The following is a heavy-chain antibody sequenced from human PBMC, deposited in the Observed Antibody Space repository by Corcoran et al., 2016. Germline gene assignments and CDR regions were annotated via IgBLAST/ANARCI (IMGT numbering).Heavy chain of an antibody. CDR2: IYHSGST. V-gene: IGHV4-4*02. CDR3: ARLSEQLRNDYEDRGYYGMDV. Sequence: QVQLQESGPGLVKPSGTLSLTCAVSGGSISSSNWWSWVRQPPGKGLEWIGEIYHSGSTNYNPSLKSRVTISVDKSKNQFSLKLSSVTAADTAVYYCARLSEQLRNDYEDRGYYGMDVWGQGTTVTVSS. D-gene: IGHD4-17*01. J-gene: IGHJ6*02. CDR1: GGSISSSNW.